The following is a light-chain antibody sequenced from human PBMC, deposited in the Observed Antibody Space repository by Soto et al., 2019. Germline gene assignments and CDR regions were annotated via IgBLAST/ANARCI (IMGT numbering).Light chain of an antibody. CDR2: ANT. CDR3: QSYDGSLNGVV. V-gene: IGLV1-40*01. CDR1: SSNIGAGYD. Sequence: QSVLTQPPSVSGAPGQRVTISCTGSSSNIGAGYDVHWYQQLPGTAPKLLIYANTDRPSGVPDRFSGSKSGTSASLAITGLQAEDEADYYCQSYDGSLNGVVFGGGTKQTVL. J-gene: IGLJ2*01.